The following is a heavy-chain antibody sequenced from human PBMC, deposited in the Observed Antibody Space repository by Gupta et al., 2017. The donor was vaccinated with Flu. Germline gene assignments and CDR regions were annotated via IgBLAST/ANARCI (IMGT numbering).Heavy chain of an antibody. CDR2: MNLNNAEV. Sequence: VQLVQSGAEVRKPGGYVRVSCKASGCTLSDFDVTWLRHVTGQGIEWLGWMNLNNAEVHYERRFRARATMTSDSAIGTAYMELRSLKAEDTAVYYCVRGDYYYGMDVWGQGTTVTVSS. CDR1: GCTLSDFD. V-gene: IGHV1-8*01. CDR3: VRGDYYYGMDV. J-gene: IGHJ6*02.